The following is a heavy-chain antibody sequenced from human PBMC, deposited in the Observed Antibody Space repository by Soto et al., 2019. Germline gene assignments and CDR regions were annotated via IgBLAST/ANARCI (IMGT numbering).Heavy chain of an antibody. CDR3: AKDLGVDFWSGPPRRDNYYYGMDV. J-gene: IGHJ6*02. CDR2: ISYDGSNK. V-gene: IGHV3-30*18. D-gene: IGHD3-3*01. CDR1: GFTFSSYG. Sequence: GGSLRLSCAASGFTFSSYGMHWVRQAPGKGLEWVAVISYDGSNKYYADSVKGRFAISRDNSKNTLYLQMNSLRAEDTAVYYCAKDLGVDFWSGPPRRDNYYYGMDVWGQGTTVTVSS.